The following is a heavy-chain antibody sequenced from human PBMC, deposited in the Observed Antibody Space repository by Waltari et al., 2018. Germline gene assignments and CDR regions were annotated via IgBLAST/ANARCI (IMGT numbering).Heavy chain of an antibody. CDR2: TWSDGSVE. CDR1: GFRLSKYG. D-gene: IGHD3-10*01. J-gene: IGHJ4*02. Sequence: QVQLVESGGGVVQQGQPQTLTVVASGFRLSKYGMHWVRQTPGRGLEWVALTWSDGSVEYYADSVRGRFTVSRDNSKNILYLDMDSLRVDDTATYYCAKDAFGNTYLDYWGQGTLVTVSS. V-gene: IGHV3-33*03. CDR3: AKDAFGNTYLDY.